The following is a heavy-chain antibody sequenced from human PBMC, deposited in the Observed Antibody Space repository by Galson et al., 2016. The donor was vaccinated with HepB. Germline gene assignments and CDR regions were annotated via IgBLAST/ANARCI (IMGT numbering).Heavy chain of an antibody. CDR1: GFTFSRYT. V-gene: IGHV3-21*01. J-gene: IGHJ3*01. CDR3: ARESSGYDYNFDR. CDR2: ISTSSTYI. D-gene: IGHD5-12*01. Sequence: SLRLSCAASGFTFSRYTMNWVRRAPGKGLEWVSSISTSSTYIYYADSMKGRFTISRDNAKKSLYLQMGSLRADDTAIYYCARESSGYDYNFDRWGQGTMVTVSS.